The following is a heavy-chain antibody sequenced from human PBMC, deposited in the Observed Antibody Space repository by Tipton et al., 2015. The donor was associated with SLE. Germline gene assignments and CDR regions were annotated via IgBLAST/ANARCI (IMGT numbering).Heavy chain of an antibody. J-gene: IGHJ4*02. CDR3: ARQGESVVPAAMPVFDY. V-gene: IGHV4-59*08. CDR1: GGSISSYY. D-gene: IGHD2-2*01. Sequence: TLSLTCTVSGGSISSYYWSWIRQPPGKGLEWIGYIYYSGSTNYNPSLKSRVTISVDTPKNQFSLKLSPVTAADTAVYYCARQGESVVPAAMPVFDYWGQGTLVTVSS. CDR2: IYYSGST.